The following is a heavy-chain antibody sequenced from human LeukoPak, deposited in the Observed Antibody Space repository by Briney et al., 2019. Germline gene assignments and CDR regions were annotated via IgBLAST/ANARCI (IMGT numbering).Heavy chain of an antibody. D-gene: IGHD4-11*01. Sequence: TSETLSLTCTVSGGSMSTYYWSWIRQPPGKGLEWIGYFYYSGNTNYNPSLKSRVTISVDTSKNQFSLKLSSVTAADTAVYYCARGQYSNYWYFDLWGRGTLVTVSS. V-gene: IGHV4-59*01. CDR2: FYYSGNT. CDR1: GGSMSTYY. CDR3: ARGQYSNYWYFDL. J-gene: IGHJ2*01.